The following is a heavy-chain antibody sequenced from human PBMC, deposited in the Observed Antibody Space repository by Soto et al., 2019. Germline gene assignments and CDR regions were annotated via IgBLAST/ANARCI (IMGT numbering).Heavy chain of an antibody. V-gene: IGHV3-23*01. D-gene: IGHD3-22*01. CDR3: ARLPSPNYFDSSGFDY. J-gene: IGHJ4*02. CDR1: GFKFSNYA. Sequence: EVQMLASGGGLGQPGGSLRLSCAASGFKFSNYAMSWVRQAPGKGLEWVSAISSSGDRTYYADSVKGRFTISRDNSNNTLYLQMNSLRAEDTAVYYCARLPSPNYFDSSGFDYWGQGTLVSVSS. CDR2: ISSSGDRT.